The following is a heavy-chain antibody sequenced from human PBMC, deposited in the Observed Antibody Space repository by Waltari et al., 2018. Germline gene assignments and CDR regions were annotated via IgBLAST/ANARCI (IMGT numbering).Heavy chain of an antibody. CDR1: SRYW. J-gene: IGHJ4*02. Sequence: SRYWMSWVRQTPGKGLEWVANINYDGSQKYYVDSVKSRFTISRDNAKNSLYLQMNSLRVEDTAVYYCAKSRGFEYWGQGTLITVSS. D-gene: IGHD2-2*01. CDR3: AKSRGFEY. CDR2: INYDGSQK. V-gene: IGHV3-7*01.